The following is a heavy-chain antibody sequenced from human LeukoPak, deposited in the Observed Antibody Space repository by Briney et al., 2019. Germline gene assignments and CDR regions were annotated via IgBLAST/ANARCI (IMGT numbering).Heavy chain of an antibody. CDR1: GGSISSYY. CDR3: ARGIAAAGTGWFDP. Sequence: SETLSLPCTVSGGSISSYYWSWIRQHPGKGLEWIGYIYYSGSTYYNPSLKSRVTISVDTSKNQFSLKLSSVTAADTAVYYCARGIAAAGTGWFDPWGQGTLVTVSS. V-gene: IGHV4-59*06. CDR2: IYYSGST. D-gene: IGHD6-13*01. J-gene: IGHJ5*02.